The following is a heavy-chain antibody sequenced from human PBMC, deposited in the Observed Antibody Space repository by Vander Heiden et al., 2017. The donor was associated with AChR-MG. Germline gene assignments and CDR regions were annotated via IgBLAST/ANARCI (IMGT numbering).Heavy chain of an antibody. J-gene: IGHJ4*02. V-gene: IGHV3-21*01. CDR3: ASPPEGGVDY. D-gene: IGHD3-16*01. CDR2: ISSSSSYI. CDR1: GFTFSSYS. Sequence: EVQLVESGGGLVKPGGSLRLSCAASGFTFSSYSMNWVRQAPGKGLEWVSSISSSSSYIYDADSVKGRFTISRDNAKNSLYLKMNSLRAEDTAVYYGASPPEGGVDYWGQGTLVTVSS.